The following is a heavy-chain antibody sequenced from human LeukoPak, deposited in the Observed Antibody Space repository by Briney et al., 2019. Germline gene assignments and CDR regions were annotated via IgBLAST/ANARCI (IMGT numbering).Heavy chain of an antibody. CDR2: ISAYNGNT. Sequence: GASVKVSCKASGYTFTSYGISSVRQAPGQGLEWMGWISAYNGNTNYAQKLQGRVTMTTDTSTSTAYMELRSLRSDDTAVYYCARDGMITMILRERFDPWGQGTLVTVSS. CDR3: ARDGMITMILRERFDP. CDR1: GYTFTSYG. D-gene: IGHD3-22*01. J-gene: IGHJ5*02. V-gene: IGHV1-18*01.